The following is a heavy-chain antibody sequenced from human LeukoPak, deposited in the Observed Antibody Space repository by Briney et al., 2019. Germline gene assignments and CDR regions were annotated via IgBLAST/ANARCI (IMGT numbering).Heavy chain of an antibody. V-gene: IGHV4-59*01. Sequence: SETLSLTCTVSGGSISSYYWSWIRQPPGKGLEWIGYIYYSGSTNYNPSLKSRVAISVDTSKNQFSLKLSSVTAADTAVYYCARPHCTNGVCYSDAFDIWGQGTMVTVSS. CDR2: IYYSGST. J-gene: IGHJ3*02. CDR1: GGSISSYY. CDR3: ARPHCTNGVCYSDAFDI. D-gene: IGHD2-8*01.